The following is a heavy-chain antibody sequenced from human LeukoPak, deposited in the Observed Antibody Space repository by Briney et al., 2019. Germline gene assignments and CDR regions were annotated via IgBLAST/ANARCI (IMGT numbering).Heavy chain of an antibody. Sequence: GASVKVPCKASGGTFSSYAISWVRQAPGQGLEWMGGIIPIFGTANYAQKFQGRVTITADESTSTAYMELSSLRSEDTAVYYCARDGVSDYGFYNWFDPWGQGTLVTVSS. D-gene: IGHD3-10*01. J-gene: IGHJ5*02. V-gene: IGHV1-69*13. CDR2: IIPIFGTA. CDR3: ARDGVSDYGFYNWFDP. CDR1: GGTFSSYA.